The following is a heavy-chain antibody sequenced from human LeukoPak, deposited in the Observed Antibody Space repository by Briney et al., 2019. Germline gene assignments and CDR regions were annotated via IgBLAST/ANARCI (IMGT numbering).Heavy chain of an antibody. D-gene: IGHD3-10*01. CDR3: ARDYGGFDY. CDR2: IYSGGDT. V-gene: IGHV3-53*01. CDR1: GFTVSSNS. J-gene: IGHJ4*02. Sequence: GGSLRLSCAASGFTVSSNSMSWVRQSPAQGLAWVSVIYSGGDTYYADSVKGRFTISRDNSKNTLYLQMNSLRAEDTAVYYCARDYGGFDYWGQGTLVTVSS.